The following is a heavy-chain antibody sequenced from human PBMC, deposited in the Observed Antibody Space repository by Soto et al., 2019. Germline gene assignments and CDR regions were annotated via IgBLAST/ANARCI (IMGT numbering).Heavy chain of an antibody. CDR3: ARCRGSSSSDGFDWLFQNTGDGMDV. CDR1: GYSFTTYW. D-gene: IGHD3-9*01. Sequence: GESLKISCKGSGYSFTTYWIGWVRQMSGKGLEWMGIIYPDDSDTRYSPSFQGQVSISADRSISTAYLQWSSLKASDTAMYYCARCRGSSSSDGFDWLFQNTGDGMDVWGQGTTVTVSS. V-gene: IGHV5-51*01. J-gene: IGHJ6*02. CDR2: IYPDDSDT.